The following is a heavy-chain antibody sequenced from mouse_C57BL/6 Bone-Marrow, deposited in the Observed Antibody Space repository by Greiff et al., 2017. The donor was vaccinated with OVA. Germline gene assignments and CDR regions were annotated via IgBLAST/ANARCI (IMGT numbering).Heavy chain of an antibody. CDR1: GYTFTGYW. D-gene: IGHD2-1*01. CDR2: ILPGSGST. CDR3: ASLGNYLGAY. Sequence: QVQLKQSGAELMKPGASVKLSCKATGYTFTGYWIEWVKQRPGHGLEWIGEILPGSGSTNYTEKFKGKATFTADTSSNTAYMQLSSLTTEDSAIYYCASLGNYLGAYWGQGTLVTVSA. J-gene: IGHJ3*01. V-gene: IGHV1-9*01.